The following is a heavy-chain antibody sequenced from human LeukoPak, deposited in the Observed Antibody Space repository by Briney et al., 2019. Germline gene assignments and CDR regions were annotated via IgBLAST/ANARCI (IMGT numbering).Heavy chain of an antibody. Sequence: GGSLRLSCAASGFTFSSYAMHWVRQAPGKGLEWVAVISYDGSNKYYADSVKGRFTISRDNSKNTLYLQMNSLRAEDTAVYYCAREARYGDQPLRRYYFDYRGQGTLVTVSS. D-gene: IGHD4-17*01. CDR3: AREARYGDQPLRRYYFDY. V-gene: IGHV3-30-3*01. J-gene: IGHJ4*02. CDR1: GFTFSSYA. CDR2: ISYDGSNK.